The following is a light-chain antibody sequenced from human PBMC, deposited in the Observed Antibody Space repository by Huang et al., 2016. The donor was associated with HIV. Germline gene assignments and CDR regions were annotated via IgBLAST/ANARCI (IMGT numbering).Light chain of an antibody. CDR2: GTS. Sequence: MLMTQSPDTLSVSPGERAPLSYRASQSVAYNLAWYQQKAGQAPRLIIYGTSTRGTGIPGRFSGSGSGTEFTLTISSLQSDDFGVYYCQQYDKWPPVTFGQGTKVEI. CDR1: QSVAYN. V-gene: IGKV3-15*01. J-gene: IGKJ1*01. CDR3: QQYDKWPPVT.